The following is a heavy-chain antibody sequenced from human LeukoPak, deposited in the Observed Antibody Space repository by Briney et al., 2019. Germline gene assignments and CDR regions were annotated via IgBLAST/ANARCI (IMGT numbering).Heavy chain of an antibody. CDR2: ISWNSGSI. J-gene: IGHJ4*02. D-gene: IGHD4-17*01. Sequence: PGRSLRLSCAASGFTFDDYAMHWVRQAPGKGLEWVSGISWNSGSIGYADSVKGRFTISRDNAKNSLYLQMNSLRAEDTALYYCAKDSSHRARNLYGDYYFDYWGQGTLVTVSS. CDR1: GFTFDDYA. CDR3: AKDSSHRARNLYGDYYFDY. V-gene: IGHV3-9*01.